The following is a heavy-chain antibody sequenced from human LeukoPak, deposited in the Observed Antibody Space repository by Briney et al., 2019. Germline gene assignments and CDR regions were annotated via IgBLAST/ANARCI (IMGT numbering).Heavy chain of an antibody. CDR2: IWHDGSIK. CDR1: GFTFSAYG. V-gene: IGHV3-33*01. CDR3: ARAVGPFDF. J-gene: IGHJ3*01. Sequence: GGSLRLSCAASGFTFSAYGMHWVRPAPGKGLEWVAVIWHDGSIKYYADSVKGRFTISRDNSKNTLYLQMNSLRAEDTAVYYCARAVGPFDFWGPGTIVIVSS.